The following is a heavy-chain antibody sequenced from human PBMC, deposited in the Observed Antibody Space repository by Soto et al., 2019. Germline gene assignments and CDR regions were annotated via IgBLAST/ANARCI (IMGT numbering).Heavy chain of an antibody. J-gene: IGHJ4*02. CDR2: MNPNTGNS. Sequence: QVQLVQSGAEVRKPGASVKVSCEASGYTFTSYDIYWVRQATGQGLEWMGWMNPNTGNSGYAQKFQGRVTMTSDTSTSTAHMELSSLRSKDTAVYYCARRAETNGWNGFGADKYYFDFWGQGTLVTVSS. CDR1: GYTFTSYD. CDR3: ARRAETNGWNGFGADKYYFDF. D-gene: IGHD1-1*01. V-gene: IGHV1-8*01.